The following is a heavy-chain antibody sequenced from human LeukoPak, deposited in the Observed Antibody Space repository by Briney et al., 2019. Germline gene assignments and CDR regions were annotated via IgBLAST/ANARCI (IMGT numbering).Heavy chain of an antibody. CDR2: INPNSVGT. D-gene: IGHD5-18*01. CDR3: ASADTAMVVIDY. Sequence: ASVKVSCKASGYTFTSYYMHWVRQAPGQGLEWMGWINPNSVGTNYAQKFQGRVTMTRDSSISTAYMELSRLRSDETAVYYSASADTAMVVIDYWGQGTLVTVSS. CDR1: GYTFTSYY. J-gene: IGHJ4*02. V-gene: IGHV1-2*02.